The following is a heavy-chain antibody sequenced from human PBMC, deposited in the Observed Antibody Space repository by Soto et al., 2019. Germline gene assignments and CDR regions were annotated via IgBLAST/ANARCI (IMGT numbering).Heavy chain of an antibody. CDR3: VRDSHGDY. CDR1: GFTFSNYW. J-gene: IGHJ4*02. V-gene: IGHV3-74*01. CDR2: IDHDGPT. Sequence: EVQLVESGGGLVQPGGSLRISCAGSGFTFSNYWMHWVRQAPGKGLEWVSRIDHDGPTDYADSVRGRFTISRDNAENTLYLKMNSLRPEDTAVYYCVRDSHGDYWGQGTLVTVSS.